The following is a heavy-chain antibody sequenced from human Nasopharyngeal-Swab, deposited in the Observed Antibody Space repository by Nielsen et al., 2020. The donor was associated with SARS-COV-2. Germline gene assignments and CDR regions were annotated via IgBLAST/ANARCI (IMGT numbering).Heavy chain of an antibody. D-gene: IGHD3-22*01. CDR3: ARGDDSSGFSITLDY. CDR2: VSTSGDHT. CDR1: GFTFSDYF. V-gene: IGHV3-64*01. J-gene: IGHJ4*02. Sequence: GESLKISCAASGFTFSDYFMHWVRQAPGRGLEYVSTVSTSGDHTHYANSVKGRFTISRDNAKNSLYLQMSSLRAEDTAVYYCARGDDSSGFSITLDYWGQGTLVTVSS.